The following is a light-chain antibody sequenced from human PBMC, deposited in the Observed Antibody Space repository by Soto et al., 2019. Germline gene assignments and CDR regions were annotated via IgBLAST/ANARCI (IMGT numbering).Light chain of an antibody. Sequence: DIQLTQSPSSLSASVGDRVTITCRASQGISSYFAWYQQKPGKAPKLLIYSASTLQSGVPSRFSGSGSGTDFTLTINTLQPEDFATYYCQQSNSFPITFGQGTKVDIK. CDR2: SAS. CDR3: QQSNSFPIT. CDR1: QGISSY. V-gene: IGKV1-9*01. J-gene: IGKJ1*01.